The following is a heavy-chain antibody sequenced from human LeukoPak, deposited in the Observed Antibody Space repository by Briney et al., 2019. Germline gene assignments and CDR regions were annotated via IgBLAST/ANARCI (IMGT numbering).Heavy chain of an antibody. CDR1: GFTSSSHW. CDR3: ARRGTSSSWAHFDY. CDR2: IKQDGSEK. D-gene: IGHD6-13*01. Sequence: PGGSLRLSCAASGFTSSSHWMTWVRQAPREELEWVANIKQDGSEKYYVDSVKGRFTISRDNAKNSLYMQMNSLGVEDTAVYYCARRGTSSSWAHFDYWGQGTLVTVSS. J-gene: IGHJ4*02. V-gene: IGHV3-7*05.